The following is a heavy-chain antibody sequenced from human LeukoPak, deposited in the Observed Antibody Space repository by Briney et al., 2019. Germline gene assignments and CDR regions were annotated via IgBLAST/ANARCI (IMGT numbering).Heavy chain of an antibody. D-gene: IGHD6-13*01. V-gene: IGHV1-2*02. CDR2: INPNSGGT. J-gene: IGHJ4*02. CDR3: ARDWGSSWYDDDY. CDR1: GYTFTGYY. Sequence: GASVKVSCKASGYTFTGYYMHWVRQAPGQGLEWMGWINPNSGGTNYAQKFQGRVTMTRDTSISTAYMELSRLRSDDTAVYYCARDWGSSWYDDDYWGQGTLVTVSS.